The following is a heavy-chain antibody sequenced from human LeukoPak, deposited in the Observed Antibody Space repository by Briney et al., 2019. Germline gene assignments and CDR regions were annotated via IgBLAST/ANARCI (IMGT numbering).Heavy chain of an antibody. CDR1: GGSVSSGSYY. CDR2: IYYSGST. Sequence: SETLSLTCTVSGGSVSSGSYYWSWIRQPPGTGLEWIGYIYYSGSTNYNPSLKSRVTISVDTSKNQFSLKLSSVTAADTAVYYCARDALVGATGLDYWGQGTLVTVSS. CDR3: ARDALVGATGLDY. D-gene: IGHD1-26*01. J-gene: IGHJ4*02. V-gene: IGHV4-61*01.